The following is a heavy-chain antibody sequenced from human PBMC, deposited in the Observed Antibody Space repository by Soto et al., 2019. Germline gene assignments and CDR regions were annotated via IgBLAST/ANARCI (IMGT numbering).Heavy chain of an antibody. V-gene: IGHV3-23*01. CDR3: AKKVTIYAVDPAHY. J-gene: IGHJ4*02. CDR2: MSGSGDDA. Sequence: PGGSLRLSCAASGFTFSNYGMSWVRQAPGKGLEWVSVMSGSGDDAYYADSVKGRFTISRDNSKNTLYLQMNSLRAEDTAVYFCAKKVTIYAVDPAHYWGQGTEVTVS. CDR1: GFTFSNYG. D-gene: IGHD3-3*01.